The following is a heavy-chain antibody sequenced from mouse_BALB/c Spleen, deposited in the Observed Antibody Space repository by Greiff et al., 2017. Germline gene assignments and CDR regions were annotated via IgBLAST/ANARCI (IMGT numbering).Heavy chain of an antibody. CDR2: IYPGSGST. Sequence: QVQLQQPGAELVKPGTSVKLSCKASGYNFTSYWINWVKLRPGQGLEWIGDIYPGSGSTNYNEKFKNKATLTVDTSSSTAYMQLSSLASEDSALYYCARDYAWFAYWGQGTLVTVSA. D-gene: IGHD2-4*01. V-gene: IGHV1-55*01. J-gene: IGHJ3*01. CDR3: ARDYAWFAY. CDR1: GYNFTSYW.